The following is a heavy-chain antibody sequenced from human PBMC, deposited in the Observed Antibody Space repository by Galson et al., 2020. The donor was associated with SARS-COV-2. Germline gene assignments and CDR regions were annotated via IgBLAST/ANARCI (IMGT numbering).Heavy chain of an antibody. Sequence: GESLTISCAASGFTFSDYYMSWIRQAPGKGLEWVSSISSRGNTIYYADSVKGRFTMSRDNAKNSLYMKMNVLRAEDTAVYYCAREVRRSNNDAFVIWGQGTLVTVS. CDR1: GFTFSDYY. CDR2: ISSRGNTI. D-gene: IGHD1-26*01. CDR3: AREVRRSNNDAFVI. J-gene: IGHJ3*02. V-gene: IGHV3-11*04.